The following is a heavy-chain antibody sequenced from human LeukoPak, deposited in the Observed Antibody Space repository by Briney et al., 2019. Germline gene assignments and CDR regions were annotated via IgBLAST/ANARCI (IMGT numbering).Heavy chain of an antibody. CDR2: ISSSGSTI. Sequence: GGSLRLSCAASGFTFSDYYMSWIRQAPGKGLEWASYISSSGSTIYYADSVKGRFTISRDNSKNTLYLQMNSLRAEDTAVYYCVKSRRPYYYDSTGYYFPYWGQGTLVTVSS. D-gene: IGHD3-22*01. V-gene: IGHV3-11*01. CDR1: GFTFSDYY. J-gene: IGHJ4*02. CDR3: VKSRRPYYYDSTGYYFPY.